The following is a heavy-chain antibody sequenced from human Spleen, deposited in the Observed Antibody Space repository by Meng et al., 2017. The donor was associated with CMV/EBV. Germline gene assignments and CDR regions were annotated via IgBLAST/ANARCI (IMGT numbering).Heavy chain of an antibody. CDR2: IYYSGSS. CDR3: ARRGNNPFQA. J-gene: IGHJ4*02. CDR1: GASISSYY. V-gene: IGHV4-59*01. Sequence: AETLSLTCTVSGASISSYYGSWIRQSPGKGLEWIGYIYYSGSSNYNPSLKSRVTISVDTSKNQFSLKLTSVTAADTAVYYCARRGNNPFQAWGQGTLVTVSS. D-gene: IGHD1-14*01.